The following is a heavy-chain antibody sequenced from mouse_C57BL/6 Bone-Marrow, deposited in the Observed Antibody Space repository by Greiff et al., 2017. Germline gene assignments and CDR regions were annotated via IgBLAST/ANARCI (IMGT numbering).Heavy chain of an antibody. CDR3: VYFPFAY. CDR2: INPNNGGT. Sequence: EVQLQQSGPELVKPGASVQMSCKASGYIFTDYNMHWVKQSHGKSLEWIGYINPNNGGTSYNQKFTGKATLTVTKSSSTAYMAIRSLTSEDSAVYYCVYFPFAYWGQGTLVTVSA. CDR1: GYIFTDYN. J-gene: IGHJ3*01. V-gene: IGHV1-22*01.